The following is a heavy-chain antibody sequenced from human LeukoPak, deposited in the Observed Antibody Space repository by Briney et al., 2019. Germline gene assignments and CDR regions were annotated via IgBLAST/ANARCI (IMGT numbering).Heavy chain of an antibody. CDR1: GFTFSTYA. CDR3: ARCSTSSAYAVRWFDP. CDR2: MSSDGRIE. J-gene: IGHJ5*02. Sequence: GRSLRLSCVDSGFTFSTYAMHWVRQAPGKGLEWVGVMSSDGRIEYYADSVKGRFTISRDNSKNTLYLQMNSLSAEDTAVYYCARCSTSSAYAVRWFDPWGQGTLVTVSS. V-gene: IGHV3-30*04. D-gene: IGHD3-16*01.